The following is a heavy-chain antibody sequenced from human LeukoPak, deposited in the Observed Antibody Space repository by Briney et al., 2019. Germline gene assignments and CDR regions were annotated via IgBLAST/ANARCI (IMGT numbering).Heavy chain of an antibody. CDR2: ISAYNGNT. CDR3: AREVRGVSGGEWYLSHTYYYYMDV. D-gene: IGHD3-10*01. CDR1: GYTFTSYG. Sequence: GASVKVSCKASGYTFTSYGISWVRQAPGQGLEWMGWISAYNGNTNYAQKLQGRVTMTTDTSTSTAYMELRSLRSDDTAGYYCAREVRGVSGGEWYLSHTYYYYMDVWGKGTTVTVSS. J-gene: IGHJ6*03. V-gene: IGHV1-18*01.